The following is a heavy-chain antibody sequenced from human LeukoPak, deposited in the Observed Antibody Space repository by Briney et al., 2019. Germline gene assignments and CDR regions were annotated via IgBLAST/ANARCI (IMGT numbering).Heavy chain of an antibody. D-gene: IGHD3-16*01. J-gene: IGHJ4*02. V-gene: IGHV4-4*02. Sequence: PSETLSLTCAVSGGSISSSNWWNWVRQPPGKGLEWIGSIHYTGRTYYNPSLKSRVTISVDTSKSQFSLKLPSVTAADTAVYYCGRTWGYYFDYWGQGTLVTVSS. CDR2: IHYTGRT. CDR3: GRTWGYYFDY. CDR1: GGSISSSNW.